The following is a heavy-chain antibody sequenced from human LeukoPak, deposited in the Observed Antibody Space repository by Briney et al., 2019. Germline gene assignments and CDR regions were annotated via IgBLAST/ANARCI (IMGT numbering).Heavy chain of an antibody. J-gene: IGHJ5*02. Sequence: GGSLRLSCAASGFTFSSYDMHWVRQATGKGLEWVSAIGTAGDTYYPGSVKGRFTISRENAKNSLYLQMNSLRAGDTAVYYCARARCGSNWLDPWGQGTLVTVSP. D-gene: IGHD5-12*01. V-gene: IGHV3-13*01. CDR3: ARARCGSNWLDP. CDR2: IGTAGDT. CDR1: GFTFSSYD.